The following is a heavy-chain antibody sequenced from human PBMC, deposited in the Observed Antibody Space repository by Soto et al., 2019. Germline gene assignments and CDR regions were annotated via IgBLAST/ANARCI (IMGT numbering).Heavy chain of an antibody. J-gene: IGHJ4*02. Sequence: QVQLQESGPGLVKPSDTLPLTCAVSGYSISSSNWWGWIRQPPGKGLEWIGYIYYSGTTYYNPSLKSRGTMSVDTSKNQFSLKLTSVTAVDTAVYYCARREIQGPIDYWGQGTLVTVSS. V-gene: IGHV4-28*01. D-gene: IGHD1-26*01. CDR2: IYYSGTT. CDR3: ARREIQGPIDY. CDR1: GYSISSSNW.